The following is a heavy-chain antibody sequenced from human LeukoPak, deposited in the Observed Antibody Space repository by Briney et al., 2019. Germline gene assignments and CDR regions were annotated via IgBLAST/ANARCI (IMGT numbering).Heavy chain of an antibody. J-gene: IGHJ4*02. CDR2: ISSSSSYI. CDR3: ARVAYSGYDFGFDY. V-gene: IGHV3-21*01. Sequence: GGSLRLSCAASGFSFSNYAMNWVRQAPGKGLEWVSSISSSSSYIYYADSVKGRFTISRDNAKNSLYLQMNSLRAEDTAVYYCARVAYSGYDFGFDYWGQGTLVTVSS. D-gene: IGHD5-12*01. CDR1: GFSFSNYA.